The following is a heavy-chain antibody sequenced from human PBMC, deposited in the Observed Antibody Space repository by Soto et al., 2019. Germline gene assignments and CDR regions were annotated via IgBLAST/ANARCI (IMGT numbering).Heavy chain of an antibody. CDR2: ISNTGGRT. D-gene: IGHD6-25*01. Sequence: EVDLLESGGGLVQPGRSLRLSCAVSGFTLRNYAMSWVRQAPGKGLEWVSSISNTGGRTHYAGSVEGRFTISRDNSQNTLFLQIDSLRTEDTAVYFRARSTDLTYRIAAAPCDYWGQGTLVTVSS. CDR3: ARSTDLTYRIAAAPCDY. V-gene: IGHV3-23*01. CDR1: GFTLRNYA. J-gene: IGHJ4*02.